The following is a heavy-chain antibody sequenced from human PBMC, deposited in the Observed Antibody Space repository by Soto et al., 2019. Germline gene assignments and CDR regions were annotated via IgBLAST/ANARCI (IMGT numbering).Heavy chain of an antibody. CDR3: ARQDDFWSGDSGFDP. CDR2: LYYNGFT. Sequence: QLHLEESGPGLVKPSETLSLTCTVSGGSISSGSYYWGWIRQPPGKGPEWIGSLYYNGFTYSNPSLKSRLTISVDTSETQFSLKLTSVTAADTAVYYCARQDDFWSGDSGFDPWGQGTLVTVSS. J-gene: IGHJ5*02. D-gene: IGHD3-3*01. V-gene: IGHV4-39*01. CDR1: GGSISSGSYY.